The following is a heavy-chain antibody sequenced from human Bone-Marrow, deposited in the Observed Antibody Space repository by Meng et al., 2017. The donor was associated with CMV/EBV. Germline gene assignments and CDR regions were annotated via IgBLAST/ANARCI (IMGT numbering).Heavy chain of an antibody. CDR1: TFTSYD. D-gene: IGHD2-15*01. J-gene: IGHJ4*02. Sequence: TFTSYDINWVRQATGQGREWVGWMNPNSSYTGYAQKFQGRVTMTRNTSISTAYMDLSSLTSEDTAVYYCARGPGLCSGGSCYGIDYWGQGTLVTVSS. CDR3: ARGPGLCSGGSCYGIDY. CDR2: MNPNSSYT. V-gene: IGHV1-8*01.